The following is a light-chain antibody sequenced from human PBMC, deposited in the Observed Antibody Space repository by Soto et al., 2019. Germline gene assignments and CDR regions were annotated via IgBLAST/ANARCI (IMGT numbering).Light chain of an antibody. CDR2: DAS. Sequence: DIQMTQSPSTLSASVGDRVTITCRASQTINTWLAWYQQKPGKAPKLLIYDASSLDSWVPSRFGGSGSGTEFTLTISSLQPDDFATYYCQQYNNYRTFGQGTKVDSK. CDR1: QTINTW. V-gene: IGKV1-5*01. J-gene: IGKJ1*01. CDR3: QQYNNYRT.